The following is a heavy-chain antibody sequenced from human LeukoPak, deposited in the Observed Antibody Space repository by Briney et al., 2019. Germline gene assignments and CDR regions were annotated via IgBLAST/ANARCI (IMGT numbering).Heavy chain of an antibody. J-gene: IGHJ3*02. CDR2: ISSSGSAI. D-gene: IGHD1-26*01. CDR1: GFTFSSYE. Sequence: GGSLRLSCAASGFTFSSYEMNWVRQAPGKGLEWVSFISSSGSAIHYADSVRGRFTISRDNAKNSLYLQINSLRDEDTAVYYCAKSYRVGATAHDAFDIWGQGTTVTVSS. V-gene: IGHV3-48*03. CDR3: AKSYRVGATAHDAFDI.